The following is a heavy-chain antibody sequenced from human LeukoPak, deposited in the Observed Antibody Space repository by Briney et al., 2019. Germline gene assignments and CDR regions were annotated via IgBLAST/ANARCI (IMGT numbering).Heavy chain of an antibody. CDR3: ARHSTFFGVVIIKGRVRGPFDY. CDR1: GFTFSSYA. V-gene: IGHV4-34*01. J-gene: IGHJ4*02. Sequence: GSLRLSCAASGFTFSSYAMSWVRQAPGKGLEWLGEINHSGSTNYNPSLKSRVTISVDTSKNQFSLKLSSVTAADTAVYYCARHSTFFGVVIIKGRVRGPFDYWGQGTLVTVSS. CDR2: INHSGST. D-gene: IGHD3-3*01.